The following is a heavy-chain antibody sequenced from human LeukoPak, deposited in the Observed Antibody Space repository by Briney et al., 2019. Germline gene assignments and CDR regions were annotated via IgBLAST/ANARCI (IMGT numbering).Heavy chain of an antibody. V-gene: IGHV1-46*01. CDR2: IIPIFGTA. CDR1: GYTFTGYY. Sequence: ASVKVSCKASGYTFTGYYIHWVRQAPGQGLEWMGGIIPIFGTANYAQKFQGRVTTTRDMSTSTDYMELSSLRSEDTAIYYCARDNSVGDNAWWFDPWGQGTLVTVSS. D-gene: IGHD1-26*01. CDR3: ARDNSVGDNAWWFDP. J-gene: IGHJ5*02.